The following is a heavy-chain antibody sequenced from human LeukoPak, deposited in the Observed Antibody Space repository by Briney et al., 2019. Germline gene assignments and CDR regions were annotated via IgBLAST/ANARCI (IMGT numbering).Heavy chain of an antibody. D-gene: IGHD1-26*01. CDR1: GGSISSGGYS. Sequence: SQTLSLTCAVSGGSISSGGYSWSWIRQPPGKGLEWIGYIYHSGSTYYNPSLKSRVTISIDRSKNQFSLKLSSVTAADTAVYYCARDGSIRGYYYGMDVWGQGTTVTVSS. CDR2: IYHSGST. J-gene: IGHJ6*02. CDR3: ARDGSIRGYYYGMDV. V-gene: IGHV4-30-2*01.